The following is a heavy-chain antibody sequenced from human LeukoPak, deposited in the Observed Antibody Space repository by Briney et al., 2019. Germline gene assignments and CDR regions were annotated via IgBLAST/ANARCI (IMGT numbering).Heavy chain of an antibody. CDR3: ARVNIGGWYSLLGY. J-gene: IGHJ4*02. Sequence: ASVKVSCKASGYTFSMYGISWVRQAPGQGLEWMGWISTDNGNTNYAQKLQGRVTLTTDTSTSTAYMELRSLRSDDTAVYFCARVNIGGWYSLLGYWGQGTLVTVSS. D-gene: IGHD6-19*01. CDR2: ISTDNGNT. CDR1: GYTFSMYG. V-gene: IGHV1-18*01.